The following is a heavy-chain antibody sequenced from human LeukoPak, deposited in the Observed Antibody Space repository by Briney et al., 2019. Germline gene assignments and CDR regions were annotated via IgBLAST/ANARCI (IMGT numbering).Heavy chain of an antibody. V-gene: IGHV3-23*01. Sequence: PGGSLRLSCAASGFTFSNYAMSWVRQAPGKGLEWVSGISGSDGSTYYADSVKGRFTISRDNSKNTLYLQMNSLRAEDTAVYYCARAGSIRFDYWGQGTLVTVSS. CDR3: ARAGSIRFDY. CDR2: ISGSDGST. J-gene: IGHJ4*02. CDR1: GFTFSNYA. D-gene: IGHD1-26*01.